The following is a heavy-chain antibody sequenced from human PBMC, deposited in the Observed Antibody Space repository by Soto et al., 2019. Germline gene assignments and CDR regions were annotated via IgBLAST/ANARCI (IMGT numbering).Heavy chain of an antibody. CDR3: ARDEGPRYSSSWGVFDY. CDR1: GYSVSSNSAA. J-gene: IGHJ4*02. V-gene: IGHV6-1*01. D-gene: IGHD6-13*01. Sequence: PSHTLSLTCAISGYSVSSNSAAWNWIRQSPSRGLEWLGRTYYRSKWYNDYAVSVKSRITINPDTSKNQFSLQLNSVTPEDTAVYYCARDEGPRYSSSWGVFDYWGQGTLVTVSS. CDR2: TYYRSKWYN.